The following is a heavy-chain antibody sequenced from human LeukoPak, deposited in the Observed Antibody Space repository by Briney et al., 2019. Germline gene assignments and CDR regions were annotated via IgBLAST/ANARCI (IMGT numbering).Heavy chain of an antibody. D-gene: IGHD1-20*01. V-gene: IGHV3-21*01. J-gene: IGHJ4*02. CDR1: GFTFSSYS. CDR2: ISSSSSYI. CDR3: ARDHTDNWNYPDY. Sequence: GGSLRLSCAASGFTFSSYSMNWVRQAPGKGLEWVSSISSSSSYIYYADSVKGRFTISRDNAKNSLYLQMNSLRAEDTAVYYCARDHTDNWNYPDYWGQGTLVTVSS.